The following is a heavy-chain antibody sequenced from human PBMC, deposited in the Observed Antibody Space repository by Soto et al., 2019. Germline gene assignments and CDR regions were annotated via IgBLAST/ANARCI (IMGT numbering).Heavy chain of an antibody. CDR3: ARAWDF. V-gene: IGHV4-30-4*01. CDR2: ISYSGGP. CDR1: GVSVSRDYQ. D-gene: IGHD1-26*01. J-gene: IGHJ1*01. Sequence: TSETLSLTCTVSGVSVSRDYQWIWIRQPPGKGLEWIGHISYSGGPYYHPSLRSRLSISVDTSKNQFSLKVKSVTAADTAVYYCARAWDFWGQGTLVTVSS.